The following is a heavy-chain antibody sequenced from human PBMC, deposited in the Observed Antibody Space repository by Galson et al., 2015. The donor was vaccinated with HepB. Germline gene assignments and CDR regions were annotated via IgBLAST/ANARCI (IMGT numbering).Heavy chain of an antibody. J-gene: IGHJ6*02. D-gene: IGHD3-10*01. CDR2: ISYDGSNK. CDR1: GFTFSGYA. Sequence: SLRLSCAASGFTFSGYAMHWVRQAPGKGLEWVAVISYDGSNKYYADSVKGRFTISRDNSKNTLYLQMNSLRAEDTAVYYCARDIGGSGSYDYYYGMDVWGQGTTVTVSS. CDR3: ARDIGGSGSYDYYYGMDV. V-gene: IGHV3-30*04.